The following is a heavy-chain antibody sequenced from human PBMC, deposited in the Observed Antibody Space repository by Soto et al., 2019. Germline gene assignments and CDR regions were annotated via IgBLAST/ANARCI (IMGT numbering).Heavy chain of an antibody. J-gene: IGHJ5*02. Sequence: GGSLRLSCAASGFSFSSYAISWVRQAPGKGLEWVSSIGGRGGSTYYADSVKGRFTISRDNSKNMVYLQMNSLRVEDTAVYYCAKQGDYDFWSSSNNWLDPWGQGTLVTVSS. CDR3: AKQGDYDFWSSSNNWLDP. V-gene: IGHV3-23*01. D-gene: IGHD3-3*01. CDR1: GFSFSSYA. CDR2: IGGRGGST.